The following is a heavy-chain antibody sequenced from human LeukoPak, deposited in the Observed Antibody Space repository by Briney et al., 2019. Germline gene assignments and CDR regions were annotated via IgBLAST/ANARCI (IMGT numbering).Heavy chain of an antibody. CDR3: ARDSDDSSGGFDY. CDR2: IYYSGST. J-gene: IGHJ4*02. D-gene: IGHD3-22*01. V-gene: IGHV4-59*01. Sequence: PSETLSLTCTVSGGSISSYYWSWLRQPPGKGLEWIGYIYYSGSTNYNPSLKSRVTISVDTSKNQFSLKLSSVTAADTAVYYCARDSDDSSGGFDYWGQGTLVTVSS. CDR1: GGSISSYY.